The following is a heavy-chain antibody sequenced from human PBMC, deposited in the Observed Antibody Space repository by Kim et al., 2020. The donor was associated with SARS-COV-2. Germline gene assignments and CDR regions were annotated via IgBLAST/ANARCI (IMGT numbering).Heavy chain of an antibody. CDR3: ARDWNWGIDV. CDR1: GFTFTTYN. D-gene: IGHD7-27*01. J-gene: IGHJ4*02. V-gene: IGHV3-48*02. CDR2: ISVTDAI. Sequence: GGFLRLSCAASGFTFTTYNMNWVRQAPGKGLEWISYISVTDAIYYADSVKGRFTISRDYAKNSLDLQMNSLRDEDTAVYYCARDWNWGIDVWGQGTLVTVSS.